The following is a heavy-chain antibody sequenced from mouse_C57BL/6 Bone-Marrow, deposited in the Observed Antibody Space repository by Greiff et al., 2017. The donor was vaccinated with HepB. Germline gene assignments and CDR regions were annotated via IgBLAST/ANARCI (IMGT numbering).Heavy chain of an antibody. J-gene: IGHJ3*01. D-gene: IGHD5-5*01. Sequence: EVQLQHSGPELVKPGASVKISCKASGYSFTGYYMNWVKQSPEKSLEWIGEINPSTGGTTYNQKFKAKATLTVDKSSSTAYMQLKSLTSEDSAVYYCAHYQGTWFAYWGQGTLVTVSA. CDR1: GYSFTGYY. V-gene: IGHV1-42*01. CDR2: INPSTGGT. CDR3: AHYQGTWFAY.